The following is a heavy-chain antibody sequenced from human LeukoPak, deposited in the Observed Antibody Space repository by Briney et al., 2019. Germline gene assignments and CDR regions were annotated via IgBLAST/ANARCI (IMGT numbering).Heavy chain of an antibody. CDR1: GGSITSVGYF. D-gene: IGHD3-16*01. V-gene: IGHV4-39*01. CDR3: VRRSTAGEWFDP. CDR2: IFHSGST. Sequence: SETLSLICTVSGGSITSVGYFWGWIRQPPGKGLEWIGTIFHSGSTCYNASLKSRVTMSVDTSKNQFSLKLSSVTAADTAVYYCVRRSTAGEWFDPWGQGTLVTVSS. J-gene: IGHJ5*02.